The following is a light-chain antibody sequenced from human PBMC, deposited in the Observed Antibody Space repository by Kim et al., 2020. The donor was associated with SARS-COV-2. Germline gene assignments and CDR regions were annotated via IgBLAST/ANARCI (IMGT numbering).Light chain of an antibody. CDR3: YSRDSNDNVV. J-gene: IGLJ2*01. CDR2: GKN. Sequence: SSELTQDPAVSVALGQTVRITCQGDSLRSYYATWYQQKPGQAPILVIYGKNNRPSGIPDRFSGSSPGNTASLTIPGTLAGDVADYYCYSRDSNDNVVFGG. V-gene: IGLV3-19*01. CDR1: SLRSYY.